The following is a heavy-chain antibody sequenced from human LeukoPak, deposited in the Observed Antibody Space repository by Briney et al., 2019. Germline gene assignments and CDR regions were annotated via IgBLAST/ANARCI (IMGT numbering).Heavy chain of an antibody. Sequence: GESLKISCKVSGYSFPNYWICWVRQMPGKGLEWLGILYPGDSDTRYSPSFQGQVTISADKSISTAYLQWSSLKASDTAMYYCASRLRERFDSWGQGTLVTVSS. V-gene: IGHV5-51*01. J-gene: IGHJ4*02. CDR1: GYSFPNYW. CDR3: ASRLRERFDS. CDR2: LYPGDSDT. D-gene: IGHD5-12*01.